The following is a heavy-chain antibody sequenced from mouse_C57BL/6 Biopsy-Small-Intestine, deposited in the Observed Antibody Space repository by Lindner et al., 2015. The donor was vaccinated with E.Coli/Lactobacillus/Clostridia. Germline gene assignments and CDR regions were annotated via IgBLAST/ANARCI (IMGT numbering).Heavy chain of an antibody. CDR2: VFPRDGNT. CDR1: GYAFSSSW. V-gene: IGHV1-82*01. D-gene: IGHD1-1*01. Sequence: VQLQESGPELVKPGASVKISCKASGYAFSSSWMNWVKKRPGKGLEWIGWVFPRDGNTKYNEKVNDKATLTVDTSSSTAYMELHSLTSEDSAVYFCSRFSSLDYYGSPFDYWGQGTTLTVSS. CDR3: SRFSSLDYYGSPFDY. J-gene: IGHJ2*01.